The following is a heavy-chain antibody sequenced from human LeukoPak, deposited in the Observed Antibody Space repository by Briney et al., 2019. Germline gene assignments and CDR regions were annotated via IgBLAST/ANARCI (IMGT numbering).Heavy chain of an antibody. J-gene: IGHJ4*02. CDR3: ARDHGPTSPAAMFDY. CDR1: GGSFSGYY. V-gene: IGHV4-34*01. D-gene: IGHD2-2*01. CDR2: INHSGST. Sequence: PSETLSLTCAVYGGSFSGYYWSWIRQPPGKGLEWIGEINHSGSTNYNPSLKSRVTISVDTSKNQFSLKLSSVTAADTAVYYCARDHGPTSPAAMFDYWGQGTLVTVSS.